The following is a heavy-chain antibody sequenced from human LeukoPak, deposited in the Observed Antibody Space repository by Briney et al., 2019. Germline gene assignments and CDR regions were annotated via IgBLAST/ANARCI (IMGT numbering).Heavy chain of an antibody. CDR1: GFTFSSYW. CDR2: IKQDGSEK. J-gene: IGHJ4*02. CDR3: ARIPQRRLQLDYFDY. Sequence: GGSLRLSCAASGFTFSSYWMSWVRQAPGKGLEWVANIKQDGSEKYYVDSVKGRFTISRDNAKNSLYLQMNSLRAEDTAVYYCARIPQRRLQLDYFDYWGQGTLVTVSS. V-gene: IGHV3-7*01. D-gene: IGHD5-24*01.